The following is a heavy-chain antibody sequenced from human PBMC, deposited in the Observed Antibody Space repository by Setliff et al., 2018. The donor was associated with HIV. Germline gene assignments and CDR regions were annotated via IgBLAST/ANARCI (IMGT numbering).Heavy chain of an antibody. CDR2: IHHSGTA. J-gene: IGHJ4*02. Sequence: PSETLSLTCTVSGGSITRTPYYWGWIRQPPGKGLEWIGSIHHSGTAYANPSLKSRVTISVDPSKNQILLRLSSVTAADTAVYYCARLSGGMVPNYWGQGTQVTVSS. V-gene: IGHV4-39*01. CDR3: ARLSGGMVPNY. D-gene: IGHD3-10*01. CDR1: GGSITRTPYY.